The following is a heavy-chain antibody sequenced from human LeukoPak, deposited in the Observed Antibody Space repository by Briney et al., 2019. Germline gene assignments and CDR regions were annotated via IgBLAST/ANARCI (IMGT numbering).Heavy chain of an antibody. CDR3: ARGGGTFGGHGVVAY. CDR1: GGSFRGHY. CDR2: INHGGST. D-gene: IGHD3-16*01. V-gene: IGHV4-34*01. Sequence: SETLSLTCAVYGGSFRGHYWIWIRQSPGKGLEWIGEINHGGSTNYNPSLKSRVTISIDTSKNQFSLKLNSVTAADTAVYYWARGGGTFGGHGVVAYWGQGPLVTVSS. J-gene: IGHJ4*02.